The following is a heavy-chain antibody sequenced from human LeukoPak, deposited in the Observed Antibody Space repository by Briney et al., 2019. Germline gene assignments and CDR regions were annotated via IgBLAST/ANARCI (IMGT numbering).Heavy chain of an antibody. D-gene: IGHD3-3*01. CDR3: AKTRGISISGVVPLCDY. CDR2: ISGSGGTP. V-gene: IGHV3-23*01. J-gene: IGHJ4*02. Sequence: GGSLRLSCAASGFTFSTSGMTWVRQAPRKGLDWVSIISGSGGTPYYTDSVKGRFTTSRDNSKNTLYLQMNSLRAEDTAVYYCAKTRGISISGVVPLCDYWGQGTLVTVSS. CDR1: GFTFSTSG.